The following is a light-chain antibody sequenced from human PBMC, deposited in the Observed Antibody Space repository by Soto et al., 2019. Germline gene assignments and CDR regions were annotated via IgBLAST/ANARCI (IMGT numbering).Light chain of an antibody. J-gene: IGKJ1*01. Sequence: EIQITQAPSSLFASVLDRVTLTFLASQNITSWLACYQQKPGKAPNLLIYKAYSLETVVPSRFSGSGSGTEFTLTISSLQPDDFASYHCKQYKSYWKCGQGNTGDIK. CDR1: QNITSW. CDR3: KQYKSYWK. V-gene: IGKV1-5*03. CDR2: KAY.